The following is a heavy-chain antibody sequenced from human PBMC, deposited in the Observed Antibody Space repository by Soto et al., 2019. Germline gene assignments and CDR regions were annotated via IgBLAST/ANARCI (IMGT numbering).Heavy chain of an antibody. V-gene: IGHV3-74*01. J-gene: IGHJ4*02. Sequence: GGSLRLSCAASGFTFSSYWMHWVRQAPGKGLVWVSRINSDGSSTSYADSVKGRFTISRDNAKNTLYLQMNSLRAEDTAVYYCASGYDSSGYDYWGQGTLVTVSS. CDR3: ASGYDSSGYDY. D-gene: IGHD3-22*01. CDR1: GFTFSSYW. CDR2: INSDGSST.